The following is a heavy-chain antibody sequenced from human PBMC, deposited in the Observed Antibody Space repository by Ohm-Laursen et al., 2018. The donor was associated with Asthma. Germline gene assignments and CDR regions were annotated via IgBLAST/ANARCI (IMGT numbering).Heavy chain of an antibody. CDR2: ISYDGSNK. CDR3: ARGGYSYGHYYYYGMDV. J-gene: IGHJ6*02. V-gene: IGHV3-30*03. D-gene: IGHD5-18*01. Sequence: SLRLSCTAAGFTFSSYGMHWVRQAPGKGLEWVAVISYDGSNKYYADSVKGRFTISRDNSKNTLYLQMNSLRAEDTAVYYCARGGYSYGHYYYYGMDVWGQGTTVTVSS. CDR1: GFTFSSYG.